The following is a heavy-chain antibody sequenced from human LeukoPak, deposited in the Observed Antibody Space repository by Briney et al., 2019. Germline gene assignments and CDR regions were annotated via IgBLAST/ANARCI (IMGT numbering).Heavy chain of an antibody. CDR2: VDYGGNT. CDR1: GGSISTYY. V-gene: IGHV4-59*01. Sequence: PSETLSLTCTVSGGSISTYYWSWIRQPPGKGREWIGYVDYGGNTDYNPSLKSRVTISVDMSKNQFSLRLSSVTAADTAVYYCARNGYYDSYFEYWGQGILVTVSS. D-gene: IGHD3-22*01. CDR3: ARNGYYDSYFEY. J-gene: IGHJ4*02.